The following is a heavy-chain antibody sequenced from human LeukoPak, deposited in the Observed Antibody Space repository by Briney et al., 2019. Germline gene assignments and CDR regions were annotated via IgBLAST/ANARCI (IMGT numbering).Heavy chain of an antibody. CDR1: GGSFSGYY. CDR2: INHSGST. D-gene: IGHD2-2*01. Sequence: PSETLSLTCAVYGGSFSGYYWSWIRQPPGKGLEWIGEINHSGSTCYNPSLKKRVTISVDTSKNQFSLKLSSVTAADTAVYYCARHRAASIVVVPAAILGWFDPWGQGTLVTVSS. J-gene: IGHJ5*02. CDR3: ARHRAASIVVVPAAILGWFDP. V-gene: IGHV4-34*01.